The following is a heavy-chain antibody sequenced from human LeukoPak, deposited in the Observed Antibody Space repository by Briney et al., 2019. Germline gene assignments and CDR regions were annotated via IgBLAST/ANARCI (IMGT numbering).Heavy chain of an antibody. J-gene: IGHJ3*02. Sequence: SETLSLTCAVYGGSFSGYYWSWIRQPPGKGLEWIGEINHSGSTNYNPSLKSRVNISVDTSKNQFSLKLSSVTAADTAVYYCARVRYSGAFDIWGQGTMVTVSS. V-gene: IGHV4-34*01. CDR2: INHSGST. CDR3: ARVRYSGAFDI. CDR1: GGSFSGYY. D-gene: IGHD1-26*01.